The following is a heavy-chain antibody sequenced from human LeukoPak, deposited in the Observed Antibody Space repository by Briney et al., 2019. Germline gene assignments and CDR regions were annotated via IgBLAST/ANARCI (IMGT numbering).Heavy chain of an antibody. Sequence: GRSLRLSCAGSGFIFNNYAMHWVRQPPGKGLEWVSGISWNSGSIDYADSVKGRFTISRDNAKNSLYLQMNSPRVEDTAFYYCAKDNRRHYTSGPNPDSLHWGQGALVTVSS. CDR1: GFIFNNYA. CDR3: AKDNRRHYTSGPNPDSLH. CDR2: ISWNSGSI. J-gene: IGHJ4*02. D-gene: IGHD6-19*01. V-gene: IGHV3-9*01.